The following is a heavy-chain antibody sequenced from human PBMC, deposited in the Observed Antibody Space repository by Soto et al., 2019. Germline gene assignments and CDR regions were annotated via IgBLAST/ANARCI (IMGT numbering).Heavy chain of an antibody. Sequence: QVQLQESGPGLVKPSQTLSLTCTVSGGSISSGDYYWSWIRQPPGKGLEWIGYIYYSGSTYYNPSLKSRVTISVDTSKNQLSLKLSSVTAADTAVYYCARDAIYGDLYYYYGMDVWGQGTTVTVSS. CDR2: IYYSGST. J-gene: IGHJ6*02. CDR3: ARDAIYGDLYYYYGMDV. CDR1: GGSISSGDYY. V-gene: IGHV4-30-4*01. D-gene: IGHD4-17*01.